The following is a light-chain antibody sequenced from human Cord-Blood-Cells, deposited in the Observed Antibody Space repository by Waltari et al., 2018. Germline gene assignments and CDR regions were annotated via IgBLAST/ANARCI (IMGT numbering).Light chain of an antibody. CDR3: QQRSNWPPIT. V-gene: IGKV3-11*01. CDR2: DAS. CDR1: QGVSRY. J-gene: IGKJ5*01. Sequence: EIVLTQSPATLSLSPGERATLSCRASQGVSRYLAWYQQKPGQAPRLLIYDASHRAASIPARFSGSGSGTDFTLTISSLEPEDFAVYYCQQRSNWPPITFGQGTRLEIK.